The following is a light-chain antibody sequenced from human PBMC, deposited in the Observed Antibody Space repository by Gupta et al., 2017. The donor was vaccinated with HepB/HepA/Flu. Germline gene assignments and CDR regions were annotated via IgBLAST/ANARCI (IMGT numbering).Light chain of an antibody. CDR1: HSTGAY. Sequence: DIQMTQSPSSLSASVGDRVTITCRASHSTGAYLNWYQQKPGRAPRLFIYGASKVQTGVPSRFSGSGSGTDFTLTISRLQPEDVATSYCQQSDMIPYTFGQGTKVEI. CDR2: GAS. J-gene: IGKJ2*01. V-gene: IGKV1-39*01. CDR3: QQSDMIPYT.